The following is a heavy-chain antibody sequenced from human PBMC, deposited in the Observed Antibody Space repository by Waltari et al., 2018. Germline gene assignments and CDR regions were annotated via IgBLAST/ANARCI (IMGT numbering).Heavy chain of an antibody. CDR2: INHSGST. D-gene: IGHD5-12*01. CDR3: ARGRGMYSGYDFQYYYYYYMDV. V-gene: IGHV4-34*01. Sequence: QVQLQQWGAGLLKPSETLSLTCAVYGGSFSGYYWSWIRQPPGKGLEWIGEINHSGSTNYNPSLKSRVTISVDTAKNQFSLELSSVTAADTAVYYCARGRGMYSGYDFQYYYYYYMDVWGKGTTVTVSS. J-gene: IGHJ6*03. CDR1: GGSFSGYY.